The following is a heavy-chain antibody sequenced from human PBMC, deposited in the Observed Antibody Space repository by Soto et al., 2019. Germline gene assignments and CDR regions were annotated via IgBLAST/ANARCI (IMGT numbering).Heavy chain of an antibody. V-gene: IGHV4-34*01. CDR1: GGSFSGYY. J-gene: IGHJ5*02. Sequence: SETLSLTCAVYGGSFSGYYWSWIRQPPGKGLEWIGEINHSGSTNYNPSLKSRVTISVDTSKNQFSLKLSSVTAADTAVYYCARHPDIVVVPAADNWFDPWGQGTLVTVSS. CDR2: INHSGST. D-gene: IGHD2-2*01. CDR3: ARHPDIVVVPAADNWFDP.